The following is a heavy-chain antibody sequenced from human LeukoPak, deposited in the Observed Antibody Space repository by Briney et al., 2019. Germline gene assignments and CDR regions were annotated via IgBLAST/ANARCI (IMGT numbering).Heavy chain of an antibody. CDR3: SSESGAFCPFGY. CDR1: GGSISSTNW. CDR2: VSLTGET. J-gene: IGHJ1*01. D-gene: IGHD1-26*01. V-gene: IGHV4-4*02. Sequence: SETLSLTCGVSGGSISSTNWWSWVRQPPGQGLEWIGEVSLTGETNYNPSLNGRVTMSLNGSRNQLSLTLTSVTAADTALYYCSSESGAFCPFGYWGQGPLVIVPP.